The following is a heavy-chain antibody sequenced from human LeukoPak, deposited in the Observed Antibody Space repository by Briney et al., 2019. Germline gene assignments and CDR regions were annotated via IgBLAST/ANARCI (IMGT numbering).Heavy chain of an antibody. CDR1: GFTFSDAW. Sequence: GGSLRLSCAASGFTFSDAWMSWVRQAPGKGLEWVAFIRSDGYHTYYADSVKGRFTITRDNSKNTLYLQMNSLRLEDMAVYYCAKPSGSGVDYWGRGTRVTVSS. V-gene: IGHV3-30*02. D-gene: IGHD1-26*01. CDR3: AKPSGSGVDY. J-gene: IGHJ4*02. CDR2: IRSDGYHT.